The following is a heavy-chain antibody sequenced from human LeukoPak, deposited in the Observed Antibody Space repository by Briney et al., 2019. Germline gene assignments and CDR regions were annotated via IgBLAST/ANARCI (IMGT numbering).Heavy chain of an antibody. CDR1: GYSFTSHY. CDR3: ARTTEGGYTYGYFYYYYMDV. Sequence: APVKVSCKASGYSFTSHYMHWVRQAPGQGLEWMGLINPSGSSTLYAQKFQGRVTMTRDMSTTTDYMELSSLRSEDTAVYYCARTTEGGYTYGYFYYYYMDVWGKGTTVTISS. V-gene: IGHV1-46*01. CDR2: INPSGSST. D-gene: IGHD5-18*01. J-gene: IGHJ6*03.